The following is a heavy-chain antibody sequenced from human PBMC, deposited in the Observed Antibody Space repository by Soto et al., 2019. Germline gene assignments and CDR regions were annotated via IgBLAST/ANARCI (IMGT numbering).Heavy chain of an antibody. CDR3: SRGILV. D-gene: IGHD3-16*01. J-gene: IGHJ4*02. CDR1: GGSINRGGYC. V-gene: IGHV4-31*03. Sequence: QVQLQESGPGLVKPSQTLSLTCTVSGGSINRGGYCWSWIRPHPGKGLDWIGCISYGGSTSYNPSLKTRDTISVDTSNNQFSLKLTSVTAADTAVYYSSRGILVWGQGALITVSS. CDR2: ISYGGST.